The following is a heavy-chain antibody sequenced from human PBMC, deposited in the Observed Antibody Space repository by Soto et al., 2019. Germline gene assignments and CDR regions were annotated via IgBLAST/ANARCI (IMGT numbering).Heavy chain of an antibody. D-gene: IGHD6-13*01. CDR2: ISGSGGST. V-gene: IGHV3-23*01. Sequence: EVQLLESGGGLVQPGGSLRLSCAASGFTFSSYAMSWVRQAPGKGLEWVSAISGSGGSTYYADSVKVRFTISRDNSKNTLYLQMNSLRAEDTAVYYCAKDRGYSSSWYSFYYFDYWGQGTLVTVSS. CDR3: AKDRGYSSSWYSFYYFDY. J-gene: IGHJ4*02. CDR1: GFTFSSYA.